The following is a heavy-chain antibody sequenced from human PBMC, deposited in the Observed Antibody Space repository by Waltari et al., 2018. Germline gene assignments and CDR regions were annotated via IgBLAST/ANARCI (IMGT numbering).Heavy chain of an antibody. CDR2: INAGNGNT. D-gene: IGHD3-16*01. V-gene: IGHV1-3*01. J-gene: IGHJ3*02. Sequence: QVQLVQSGAEVKKPGASVKVSCKPSGYTFTSYAMHWARQAPGQRLEWMGGINAGNGNTKYSQKFQGRVTITRDTSASTAYMELSSLRSEDTAVYYCARVEGAAGLDIWGQGTMVTVSS. CDR1: GYTFTSYA. CDR3: ARVEGAAGLDI.